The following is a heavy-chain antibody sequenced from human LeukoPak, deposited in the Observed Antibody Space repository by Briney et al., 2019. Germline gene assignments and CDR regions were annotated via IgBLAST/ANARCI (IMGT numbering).Heavy chain of an antibody. D-gene: IGHD6-19*01. CDR1: GFTFSSYA. V-gene: IGHV3-30*04. CDR2: ISYDGSNK. Sequence: PGRSLRLSCAASGFTFSSYAMHWVRQAPGKGLEWVAVISYDGSNKYYADSVKGRFTISRDNSKNTLHLQMNSLRAEDTAVYFCARRSGVAVAGAFDYWGQGTLVTVSS. J-gene: IGHJ4*02. CDR3: ARRSGVAVAGAFDY.